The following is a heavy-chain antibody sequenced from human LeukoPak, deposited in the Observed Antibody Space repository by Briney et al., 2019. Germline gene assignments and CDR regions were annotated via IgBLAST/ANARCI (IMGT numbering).Heavy chain of an antibody. Sequence: ASMKVSCKASGYTFSSYDINWVRQATGQGLEWMGWMNPNSGNRGYAQKFQGRLNMTRNTSISTAYMELSSLRSEDSAVYYCARRVGSGWPVQHWGQGTLVTVSS. V-gene: IGHV1-8*01. CDR3: ARRVGSGWPVQH. J-gene: IGHJ1*01. D-gene: IGHD6-19*01. CDR1: GYTFSSYD. CDR2: MNPNSGNR.